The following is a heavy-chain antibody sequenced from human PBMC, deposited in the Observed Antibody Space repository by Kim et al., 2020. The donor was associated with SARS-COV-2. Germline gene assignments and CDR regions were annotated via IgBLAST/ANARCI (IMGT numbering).Heavy chain of an antibody. V-gene: IGHV1-18*01. CDR3: ARVHHQVGFIKYGMDV. D-gene: IGHD1-26*01. Sequence: QNFQGRVTMTTDTATSTAYMELRSLRSDDTAVYYCARVHHQVGFIKYGMDVWGQGTTVTVSS. J-gene: IGHJ6*02.